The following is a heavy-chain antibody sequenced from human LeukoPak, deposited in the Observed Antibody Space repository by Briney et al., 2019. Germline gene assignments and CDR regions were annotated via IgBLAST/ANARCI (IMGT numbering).Heavy chain of an antibody. D-gene: IGHD2-21*02. Sequence: ASVKVSCKASGYTFTNFYIHWVRQAPGQGLEWMGIVNPSGGTTTYAQKFQGAVTMTRDTSTSTVYMELSSLRSEDTALYYYARAVVTASSYYFDYWGQGTLVTVSS. J-gene: IGHJ4*02. CDR2: VNPSGGTT. CDR1: GYTFTNFY. CDR3: ARAVVTASSYYFDY. V-gene: IGHV1-46*01.